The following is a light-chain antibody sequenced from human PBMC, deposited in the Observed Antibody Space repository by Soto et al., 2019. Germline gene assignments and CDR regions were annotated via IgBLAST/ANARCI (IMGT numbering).Light chain of an antibody. CDR2: EVN. Sequence: QSVLTQPASVSGAPGQSITISCGGTSSDVGAYIYVSWYQQFPGKAPKLILYEVNNRPSGVSNRFSGSKSGTTAFLTISGLQPEDEADYYCSAYSDIDTKVFGTGTKVTVL. J-gene: IGLJ1*01. V-gene: IGLV2-14*03. CDR1: SSDVGAYIY. CDR3: SAYSDIDTKV.